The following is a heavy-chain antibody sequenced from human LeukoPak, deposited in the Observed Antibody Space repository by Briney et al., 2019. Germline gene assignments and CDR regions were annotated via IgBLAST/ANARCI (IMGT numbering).Heavy chain of an antibody. D-gene: IGHD3-22*01. J-gene: IGHJ4*02. Sequence: GGSLRLSCAASGLTFSGYAMSWVRQAPGKGLEWVSAISGSGTNTYYADSVKGRFTISRDNSKNTLHLQMNSLRGEDTAVYYCAKDIRYYYDRSGFYYDYWGQGTLLTVSS. CDR1: GLTFSGYA. CDR3: AKDIRYYYDRSGFYYDY. CDR2: ISGSGTNT. V-gene: IGHV3-23*01.